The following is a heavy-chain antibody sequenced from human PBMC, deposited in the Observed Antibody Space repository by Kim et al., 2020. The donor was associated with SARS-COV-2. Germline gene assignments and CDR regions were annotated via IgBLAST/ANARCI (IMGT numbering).Heavy chain of an antibody. CDR3: ARDRSGLRWLGYYYYHGMEV. CDR1: GFTFSDYY. V-gene: IGHV3-11*01. D-gene: IGHD4-17*01. CDR2: ISSSGSTI. J-gene: IGHJ6*02. Sequence: GGSLRLSCAASGFTFSDYYMSWIRQAPGKGLEWVSYISSSGSTIYYADSVKGRFTISRDNAKNSLYLQMNSLRAEDTALYYCARDRSGLRWLGYYYYHGMEVWGRGPAFTISS.